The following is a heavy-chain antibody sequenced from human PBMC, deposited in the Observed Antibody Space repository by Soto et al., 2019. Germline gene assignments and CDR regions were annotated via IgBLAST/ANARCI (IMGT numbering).Heavy chain of an antibody. D-gene: IGHD3-3*01. CDR3: VRALGSRFMEWPRFDP. Sequence: SETLSLPCTVSGDSISSADYYWSWIRQTPGKGLEWIGHIFYSGTTYYNPSLKSRLTISVDTSKNHFSLRLTSVTAADTAVYYCVRALGSRFMEWPRFDPWGQGRLVTVSS. V-gene: IGHV4-30-4*01. CDR1: GDSISSADYY. J-gene: IGHJ5*02. CDR2: IFYSGTT.